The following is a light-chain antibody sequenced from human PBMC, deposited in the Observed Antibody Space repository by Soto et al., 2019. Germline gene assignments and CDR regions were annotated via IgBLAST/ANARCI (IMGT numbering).Light chain of an antibody. CDR2: DNN. CDR1: SSDIGAGYD. Sequence: QSVLTQPPSVSGAPGQRVTISCTGSSSDIGAGYDVHWYRQLPGTAPKLLIYDNNNRPSGVPDRFSGSKSGTSASLAITGLQAEDEADYYCQAYDSSLYWVFGGGTKLTVL. CDR3: QAYDSSLYWV. J-gene: IGLJ3*02. V-gene: IGLV1-40*01.